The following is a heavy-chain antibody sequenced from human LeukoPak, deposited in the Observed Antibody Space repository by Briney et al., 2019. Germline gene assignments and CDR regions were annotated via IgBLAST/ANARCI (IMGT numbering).Heavy chain of an antibody. J-gene: IGHJ5*02. V-gene: IGHV4-4*02. Sequence: PSETLSLTCAVSGGSISSSNWWSWVRQPPGKGLEWIGETYHSGSTNYNPSLKSRVTISVDKSKNQFSLKLSSVTAADTAVYYCARYYGDYGYWFDPWGQGTLVTVSS. CDR3: ARYYGDYGYWFDP. CDR1: GGSISSSNW. D-gene: IGHD4-17*01. CDR2: TYHSGST.